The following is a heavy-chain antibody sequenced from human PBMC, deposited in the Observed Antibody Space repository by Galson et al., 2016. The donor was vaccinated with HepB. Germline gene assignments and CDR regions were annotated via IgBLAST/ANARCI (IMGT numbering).Heavy chain of an antibody. D-gene: IGHD3-10*01. V-gene: IGHV1-18*04. J-gene: IGHJ6*04. CDR1: GYTFTSSG. CDR2: INPFDGNA. CDR3: AREELLWYRELPDQSYYGMDV. Sequence: SVKVSCKASGYTFTSSGITWVRQAPGQGLECLGWINPFDGNANYAQKFQGRVTMTTDRSTTTAYMELRSLRFDDTAVYYWAREELLWYRELPDQSYYGMDVWGTGTTVIVSS.